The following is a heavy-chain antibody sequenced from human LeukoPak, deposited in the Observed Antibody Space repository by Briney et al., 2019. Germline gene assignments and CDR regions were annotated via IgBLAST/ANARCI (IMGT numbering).Heavy chain of an antibody. CDR1: GGSISSGDYY. J-gene: IGHJ5*02. V-gene: IGHV4-31*03. CDR3: ARGGPNYLNHWFHP. Sequence: PSETLSLTCTVSGGSISSGDYYWTCLRQLPGEGLEWIGYIYDSGTTYYNPPLRSRVTMSSDTSKNQFSLKLSSVTAADTAVYFCARGGPNYLNHWFHPWGQGTLVTVSS. D-gene: IGHD5-24*01. CDR2: IYDSGTT.